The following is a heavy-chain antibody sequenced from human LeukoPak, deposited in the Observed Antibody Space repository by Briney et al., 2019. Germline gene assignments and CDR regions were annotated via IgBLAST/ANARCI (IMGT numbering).Heavy chain of an antibody. CDR2: INHSGST. V-gene: IGHV4-34*01. CDR3: ARGSRARYQITMIVVVPRGAFDI. J-gene: IGHJ3*02. CDR1: GGSFSGYY. Sequence: SETLSLTCAVYGGSFSGYYWGWIRQPPGKGLEWIGEINHSGSTNYNPSLKSRVTISVDTSKNQFSLKLSSVTAADTAVYYCARGSRARYQITMIVVVPRGAFDIWGQGTMVTVSS. D-gene: IGHD3-22*01.